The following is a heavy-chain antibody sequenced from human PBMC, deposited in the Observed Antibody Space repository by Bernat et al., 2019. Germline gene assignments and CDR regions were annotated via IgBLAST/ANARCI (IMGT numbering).Heavy chain of an antibody. Sequence: EVQLVESGGGLVKPGGSLRLSCAASGFTFSSYSMNWVRQAPGKGLEWVSSISSSSSYLYYTDSVSGRYTVSGGIAKNSLYMQMNRLRAEDTAVYYCASGNFDWLPFDYWGQGGEVSDSS. D-gene: IGHD3-9*01. CDR2: ISSSSSYL. CDR1: GFTFSSYS. V-gene: IGHV3-21*01. J-gene: IGHJ4*02. CDR3: ASGNFDWLPFDY.